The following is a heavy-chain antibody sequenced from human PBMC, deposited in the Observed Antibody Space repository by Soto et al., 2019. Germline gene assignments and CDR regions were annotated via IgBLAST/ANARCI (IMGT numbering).Heavy chain of an antibody. CDR3: ARDDSGYSGSHYIDYFNF. J-gene: IGHJ4*02. CDR1: GGSISSGGYS. CDR2: IYHSWST. Sequence: PSETLSLTCAVSGGSISSGGYSWSWIRQPPGKGLEWIGYIYHSWSTYYNLSLKSRLTFTRDTSAGTTYMELSSLTSEDTAIFYCARDDSGYSGSHYIDYFNFWGQGTLVTVSS. V-gene: IGHV4-30-2*05. D-gene: IGHD1-26*01.